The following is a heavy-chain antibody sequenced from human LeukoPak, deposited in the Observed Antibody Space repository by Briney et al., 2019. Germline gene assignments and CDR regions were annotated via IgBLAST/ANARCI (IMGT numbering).Heavy chain of an antibody. Sequence: GGSLRLSCAASGFTFSSYGMHWVRQAPGKGLEWVAVIWYDGSNKYYADSVKGRFTISRDNSKNTLYLQMNSLRAEDTAVYYCARGLSVSSSWYHLDYWGQGTLVTVSS. CDR2: IWYDGSNK. D-gene: IGHD6-13*01. CDR1: GFTFSSYG. J-gene: IGHJ4*02. CDR3: ARGLSVSSSWYHLDY. V-gene: IGHV3-33*01.